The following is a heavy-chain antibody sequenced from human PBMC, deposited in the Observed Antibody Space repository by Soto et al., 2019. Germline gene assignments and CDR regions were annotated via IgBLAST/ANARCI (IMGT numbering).Heavy chain of an antibody. D-gene: IGHD4-17*01. Sequence: QVQLQESGPGLMKPSGTLSLTCAVSGGSISSSKWWSWVRQPPGKGLEWIGEIYHSGSTNYNPSLKSRVTISVDKSKNQFSLKLRSVTAADTAVYYCASKDYGDYGWFDPWGQGTLVTVSS. CDR3: ASKDYGDYGWFDP. V-gene: IGHV4-4*02. CDR2: IYHSGST. CDR1: GGSISSSKW. J-gene: IGHJ5*02.